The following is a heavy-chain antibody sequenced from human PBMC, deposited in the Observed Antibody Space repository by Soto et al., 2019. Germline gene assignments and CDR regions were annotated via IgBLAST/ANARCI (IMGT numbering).Heavy chain of an antibody. CDR3: ARGGSSDWQVAFDF. J-gene: IGHJ3*01. Sequence: SETLSLTCDVYGGSFTGYFWNWIRQSPGKGLEWIGKVNHNGRNNYNPSLKSRVTISLDMSKNQISLKLTSVTAADTAAYYCARGGSSDWQVAFDFWGQGTMVTVSS. CDR1: GGSFTGYF. V-gene: IGHV4-34*01. CDR2: VNHNGRN. D-gene: IGHD6-19*01.